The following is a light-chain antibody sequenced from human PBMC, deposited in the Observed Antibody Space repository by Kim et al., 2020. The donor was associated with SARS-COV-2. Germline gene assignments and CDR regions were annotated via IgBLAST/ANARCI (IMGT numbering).Light chain of an antibody. CDR1: QSVSSY. V-gene: IGKV3-11*01. J-gene: IGKJ2*01. CDR2: DAA. Sequence: LSPGEIATLSCRASQSVSSYLAWYQQKPGQAPRLLIYDAANRATGIPARFSGSGSGTDFTLTISSLEPEDFAVYYCQQRSNWPPNTFGQGTKLEI. CDR3: QQRSNWPPNT.